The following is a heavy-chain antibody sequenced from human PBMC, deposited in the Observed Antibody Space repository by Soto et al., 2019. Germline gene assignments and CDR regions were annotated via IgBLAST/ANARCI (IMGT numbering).Heavy chain of an antibody. CDR3: ARVAAARPGDY. CDR1: GGSFSGYY. J-gene: IGHJ4*02. CDR2: INHSGST. Sequence: SETLSLTCAVYGGSFSGYYWSWIRQPPGKGLEWIGEINHSGSTNYNPSLKSRVTISVDTSKNQFSLKLSSVTAADTAVYYCARVAAARPGDYWGQGTLGTVSS. D-gene: IGHD6-6*01. V-gene: IGHV4-34*01.